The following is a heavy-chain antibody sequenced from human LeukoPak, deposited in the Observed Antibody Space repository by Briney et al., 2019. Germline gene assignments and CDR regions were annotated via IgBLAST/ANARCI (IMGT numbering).Heavy chain of an antibody. Sequence: GGSLRLSCAASEFDFSTHAMTWVRQAPGKGLEWVSAISISGTKTYYADSVKGRFTISRDNSKNTLYLQMYSLRAEDTAVYYCANEIRPNDYWGQGTLVTVSS. V-gene: IGHV3-23*01. J-gene: IGHJ4*02. CDR2: ISISGTKT. CDR3: ANEIRPNDY. D-gene: IGHD4-17*01. CDR1: EFDFSTHA.